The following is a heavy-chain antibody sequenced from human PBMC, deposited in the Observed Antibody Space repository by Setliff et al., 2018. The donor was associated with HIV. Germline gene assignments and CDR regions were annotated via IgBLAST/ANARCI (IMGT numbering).Heavy chain of an antibody. CDR1: GGSISSGGYY. V-gene: IGHV4-31*03. CDR2: IYYSGST. Sequence: PSETLSLTCTVSGGSISSGGYYWSWIRQHPGKGLEWIGYIYYSGSTYYNPSLKSRVTISGDTSKNQFSLKLSSVTAADTAVYYCAREGARHYGSGRYHSWFDPWGQGTQVTVSS. D-gene: IGHD3-10*01. CDR3: AREGARHYGSGRYHSWFDP. J-gene: IGHJ5*02.